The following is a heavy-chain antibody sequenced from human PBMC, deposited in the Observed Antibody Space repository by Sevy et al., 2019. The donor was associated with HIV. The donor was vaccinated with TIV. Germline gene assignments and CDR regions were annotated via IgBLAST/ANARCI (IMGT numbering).Heavy chain of an antibody. CDR1: GYTFTGYY. V-gene: IGHV1-2*02. CDR3: ARDFTMVRQGGLYWFDP. Sequence: ASVKVSCKASGYTFTGYYIHWVRQAPGQGLEWMGWINPNSGGTNYAQKFQGRVTMTRDTSISTAYMELSRLRSDDTAVYYCARDFTMVRQGGLYWFDPWGQGTLVTVSS. CDR2: INPNSGGT. J-gene: IGHJ5*02. D-gene: IGHD3-10*01.